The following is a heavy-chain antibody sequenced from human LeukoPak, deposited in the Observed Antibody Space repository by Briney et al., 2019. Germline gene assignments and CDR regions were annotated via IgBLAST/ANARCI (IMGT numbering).Heavy chain of an antibody. CDR3: TTDGWIQPFDY. Sequence: GGSLRLSCAVSGLTFSNAWLSWVRQAPGRELEGVGRILRKIGGETREHAAYVKGRFIISRDDSRDTVYLQMNSLRTEDTAVYYCTTDGWIQPFDYWGQGTLVTVSS. D-gene: IGHD5-18*01. V-gene: IGHV3-15*01. CDR2: ILRKIGGETR. CDR1: GLTFSNAW. J-gene: IGHJ4*02.